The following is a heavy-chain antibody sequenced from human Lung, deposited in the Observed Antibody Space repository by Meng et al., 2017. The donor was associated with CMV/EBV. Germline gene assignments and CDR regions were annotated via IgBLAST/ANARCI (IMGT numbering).Heavy chain of an antibody. Sequence: SCVGTGFNFGTYGLNWVRQAPGRGLEWISFISSDDRTRTYADSVRGRFTISRDDAKNSVSLQMRSLRVEDTAVYYCARDRGVVIPAAPYYFDYWXRGTXVNVAS. CDR1: GFNFGTYG. J-gene: IGHJ4*02. CDR2: ISSDDRTR. CDR3: ARDRGVVIPAAPYYFDY. V-gene: IGHV3-48*04. D-gene: IGHD3-10*01.